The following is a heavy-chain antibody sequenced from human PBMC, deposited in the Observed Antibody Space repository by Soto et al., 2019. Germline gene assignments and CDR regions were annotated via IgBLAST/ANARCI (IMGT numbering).Heavy chain of an antibody. J-gene: IGHJ4*02. CDR2: INNDGSRT. CDR3: GTTFEY. V-gene: IGHV3-74*01. Sequence: EVQVVESGGALVQPGGSLRLSCAAPGFTFSNYWMHWVRQVPGEGLVWVSSINNDGSRTWYADSVSGRIAMSRDNARNFVYLQMNSLRAEDTAVYYCGTTFEYWGQGALVTVSS. CDR1: GFTFSNYW. D-gene: IGHD1-26*01.